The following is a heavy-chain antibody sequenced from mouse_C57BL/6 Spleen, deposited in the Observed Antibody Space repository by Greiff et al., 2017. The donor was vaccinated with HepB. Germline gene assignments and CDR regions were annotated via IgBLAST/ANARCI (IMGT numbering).Heavy chain of an antibody. D-gene: IGHD2-3*01. V-gene: IGHV1-54*01. J-gene: IGHJ2*01. CDR3: ARYDDCYYFDY. CDR1: GYAFTNYL. Sequence: QVQLQQSGAELVRPGTSVKVSCKASGYAFTNYLIEWVKQRPGQGLEWIGVINPGSGGTNYNEKFKGKATLTADKSSSTAYMQLSSLTSEDSAVYFCARYDDCYYFDYWGQGTTLTVSS. CDR2: INPGSGGT.